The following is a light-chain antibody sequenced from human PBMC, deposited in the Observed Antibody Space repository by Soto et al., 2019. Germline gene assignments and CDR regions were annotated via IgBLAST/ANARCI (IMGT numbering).Light chain of an antibody. CDR3: QQYGSSPS. CDR2: GAS. CDR1: QSVSSSY. J-gene: IGKJ5*01. V-gene: IGKV3-20*01. Sequence: EIVMTQSPATLSVSPGERATLSCRASQSVSSSYLAWYQQKAGQAPRLLIYGASSRATGIPDRFSGSGSGTDFTLTISRLEPEDFALYYCQQYGSSPSFGQGTRLEIK.